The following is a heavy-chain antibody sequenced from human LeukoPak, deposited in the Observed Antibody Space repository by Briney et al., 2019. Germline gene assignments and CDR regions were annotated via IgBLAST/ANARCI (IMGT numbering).Heavy chain of an antibody. CDR3: ARVVRRGYSGYDYFDY. D-gene: IGHD5-12*01. Sequence: PSETLSLTCTVSGGSISSYYWSWIRQPPGEGLEWIGDIYYIGSTNYNPSLKSLVTISLDTSKNQFSLKLSSLPAADTAVYYCARVVRRGYSGYDYFDYWGQGTLVTVSS. V-gene: IGHV4-59*01. J-gene: IGHJ4*02. CDR1: GGSISSYY. CDR2: IYYIGST.